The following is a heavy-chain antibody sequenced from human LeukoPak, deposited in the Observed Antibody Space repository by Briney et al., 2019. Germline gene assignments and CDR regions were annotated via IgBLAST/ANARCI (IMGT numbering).Heavy chain of an antibody. V-gene: IGHV3-21*01. CDR1: GFTFSSYS. Sequence: PGGSLRLSCAASGFTFSSYSMNWVRQAPGKGLEWVSSISSSSSYIYYADSVKGRFTISRDNAKNSLYLQMNSLRAEDTAVYYCARTYDILTGYGSDYYYYMDVWGKGTTVTVSS. J-gene: IGHJ6*03. D-gene: IGHD3-9*01. CDR3: ARTYDILTGYGSDYYYYMDV. CDR2: ISSSSSYI.